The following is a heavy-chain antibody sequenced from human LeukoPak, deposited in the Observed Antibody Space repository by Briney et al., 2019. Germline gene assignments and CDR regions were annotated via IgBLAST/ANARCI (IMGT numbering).Heavy chain of an antibody. D-gene: IGHD6-19*01. J-gene: IGHJ4*02. Sequence: SETLSLTCIVSGGSISSSNYYWGWIRQPPGKGLEWTGSIYYSGSTYYTPSLKRRATISVDTSKNQFSLKLRSVTAEVTAVYCCAKALFMYSSGSGWDYWGQGTLVTVSS. V-gene: IGHV4-39*07. CDR1: GGSISSSNYY. CDR3: AKALFMYSSGSGWDY. CDR2: IYYSGST.